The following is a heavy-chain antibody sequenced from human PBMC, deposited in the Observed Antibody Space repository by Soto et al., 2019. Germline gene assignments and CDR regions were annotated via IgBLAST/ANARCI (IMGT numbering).Heavy chain of an antibody. D-gene: IGHD5-18*01. CDR1: GYSFTSYW. CDR2: IYPGDSDT. Sequence: LGESLKISCKGSGYSFTSYWIGWVRQMPGKGLEWMGIIYPGDSDTRYSPSFQGRVTISADKSISTAYLQWSSLKASDTAMYYCARHENIQLWLVDYWGQGTLVTVSS. CDR3: ARHENIQLWLVDY. J-gene: IGHJ4*02. V-gene: IGHV5-51*01.